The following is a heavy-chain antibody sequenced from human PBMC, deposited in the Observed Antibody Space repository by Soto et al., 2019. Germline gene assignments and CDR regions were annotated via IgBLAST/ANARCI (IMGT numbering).Heavy chain of an antibody. D-gene: IGHD3-22*01. V-gene: IGHV3-30-3*01. CDR3: ARDYYDSSGYYYFGDV. CDR2: ISYDGSNK. J-gene: IGHJ4*02. Sequence: GGSLRLSCAASGFTFNSYAMHWVRQAPGKGLEWVAVISYDGSNKYYADSVKGRFTISRDNSKNTLYLQMNSLRAEDTAVYYCARDYYDSSGYYYFGDVWGQGTLVTVSS. CDR1: GFTFNSYA.